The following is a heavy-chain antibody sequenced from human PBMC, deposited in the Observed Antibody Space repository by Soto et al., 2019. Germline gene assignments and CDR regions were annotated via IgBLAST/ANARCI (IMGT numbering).Heavy chain of an antibody. CDR1: GFTFSSYA. D-gene: IGHD6-13*01. Sequence: GGSLRLSCAASGFTFSSYAMHWVRQAPGKGLEWVSVIGNDGSGKYYADSVKGRFTIFRDNAKNSLYLQMNSLRAEDTAMYYCARDLRAVGMASRFDPWGQGTLVTVSS. V-gene: IGHV3-30*07. CDR3: ARDLRAVGMASRFDP. CDR2: IGNDGSGK. J-gene: IGHJ5*02.